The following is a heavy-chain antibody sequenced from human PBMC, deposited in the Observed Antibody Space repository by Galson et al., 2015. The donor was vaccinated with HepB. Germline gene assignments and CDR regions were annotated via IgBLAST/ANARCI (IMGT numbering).Heavy chain of an antibody. Sequence: SLRLSCAASGFTFSNYAMHWVRQAPGKGLEWVAVISYDGSDQFYADSVKGRFTISRDNSKNTLYLQMHSLTTEDTAVYYCASLRLAPSWGLGGGYWGQGTLVTVSS. J-gene: IGHJ4*02. V-gene: IGHV3-30*04. CDR3: ASLRLAPSWGLGGGY. CDR2: ISYDGSDQ. D-gene: IGHD7-27*01. CDR1: GFTFSNYA.